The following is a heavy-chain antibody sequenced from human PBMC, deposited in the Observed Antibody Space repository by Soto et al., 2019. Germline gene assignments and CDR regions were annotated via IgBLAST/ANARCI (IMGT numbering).Heavy chain of an antibody. CDR1: GFTFSSYS. J-gene: IGHJ5*02. CDR2: ISSSSSYI. Sequence: EVQLVESGGGLVKPGGSLRLSCAASGFTFSSYSMNWVRQAPGKGLEWVSSISSSSSYIYYADSVKGRFTISRDNAKNSLYRQMNSLRAEDTAVYYCAKLGASSSWRLTGEFDPWGQGTLVTVSS. V-gene: IGHV3-21*01. CDR3: AKLGASSSWRLTGEFDP. D-gene: IGHD6-13*01.